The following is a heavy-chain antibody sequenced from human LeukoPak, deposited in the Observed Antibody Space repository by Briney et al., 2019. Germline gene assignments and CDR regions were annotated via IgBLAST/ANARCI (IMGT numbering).Heavy chain of an antibody. J-gene: IGHJ1*01. CDR2: IKSKTDDGTT. CDR3: TTAMVVTAILYFQH. D-gene: IGHD2-21*02. Sequence: GGSLRLSCAASGFTFSDACMSWVRQAPGKGLEWVGRIKSKTDDGTTDYAAPVKGRFTISRDDSKNTLYLQMNSLKTEDTAVYYCTTAMVVTAILYFQHWGQGTLVTVSS. V-gene: IGHV3-15*01. CDR1: GFTFSDAC.